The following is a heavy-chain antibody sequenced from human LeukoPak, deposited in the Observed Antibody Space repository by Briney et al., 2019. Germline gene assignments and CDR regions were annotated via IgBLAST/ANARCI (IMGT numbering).Heavy chain of an antibody. V-gene: IGHV1-2*04. Sequence: ASVKVSCKASGYTFTGYYMHWVRQAPGQGLEWMGWINPNSGGTNYAQKFQGWVTMTRDTSISTAYMELSRLRSDDTAVYYCARGENYGDQQGFGPWGQGTLVTVSS. D-gene: IGHD4-17*01. CDR3: ARGENYGDQQGFGP. J-gene: IGHJ5*02. CDR2: INPNSGGT. CDR1: GYTFTGYY.